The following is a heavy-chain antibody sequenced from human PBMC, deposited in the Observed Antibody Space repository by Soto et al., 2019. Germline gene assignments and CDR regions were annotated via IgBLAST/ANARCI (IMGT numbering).Heavy chain of an antibody. CDR1: GGTFSSYT. CDR3: AREWRSPPLYYYYYMDV. CDR2: IIPILGIA. J-gene: IGHJ6*03. V-gene: IGHV1-69*08. Sequence: QVQLVQSGAEVKKPGSSVKVSCKASGGTFSSYTISWVRQAPGQGLEWMGRIIPILGIANYAQKFQGRVTITADKSTSTAYMELSSLRSEDTAVYYCAREWRSPPLYYYYYMDVWGKGTTVTVSS. D-gene: IGHD6-13*01.